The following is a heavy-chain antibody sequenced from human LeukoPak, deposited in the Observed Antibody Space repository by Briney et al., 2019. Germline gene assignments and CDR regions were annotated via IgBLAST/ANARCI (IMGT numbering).Heavy chain of an antibody. J-gene: IGHJ4*02. Sequence: SETLSLTCTVSVGSLRNNSFYCGWTRHPPGKGLVWGGSIYYSGSPYYNPSLKIRVPISVHTSKNQFSLKLSSVTAADTAVYYCVRPSRRSAVAATFAYWGEKTRVTVST. CDR3: VRPSRRSAVAATFAY. CDR2: IYYSGSP. D-gene: IGHD6-19*01. CDR1: VGSLRNNSFY. V-gene: IGHV4-39*01.